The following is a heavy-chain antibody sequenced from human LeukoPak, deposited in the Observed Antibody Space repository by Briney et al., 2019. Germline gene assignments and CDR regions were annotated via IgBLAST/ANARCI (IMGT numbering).Heavy chain of an antibody. CDR1: GFAFSRYT. V-gene: IGHV3-64*01. J-gene: IGHJ4*02. Sequence: GGSLRLSCVASGFAFSRYTMHWVRQAPGKGLEYLSAISSNGDSTYNANSVKGGFTISRDNSKNTLYLHMGSLGPEDTAVYYCAKADNYGPPSTSVGVDFWGQGTLVIVSS. CDR3: AKADNYGPPSTSVGVDF. CDR2: ISSNGDST. D-gene: IGHD4-17*01.